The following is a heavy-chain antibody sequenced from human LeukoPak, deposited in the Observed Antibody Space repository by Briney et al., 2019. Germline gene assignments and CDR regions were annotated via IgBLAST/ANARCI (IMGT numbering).Heavy chain of an antibody. CDR3: ARDGYGYSSSWYDY. CDR2: IYYSGST. D-gene: IGHD6-13*01. J-gene: IGHJ4*02. CDR1: GGSISSYY. V-gene: IGHV4-59*01. Sequence: SETLSLTCTVSGGSISSYYWSWIRQPPGKGLEWIGYIYYSGSTNYNPSLKSRVTISVDTSKNQFSLKLSSVTTADTAVYYCARDGYGYSSSWYDYWGQGTLVTVSS.